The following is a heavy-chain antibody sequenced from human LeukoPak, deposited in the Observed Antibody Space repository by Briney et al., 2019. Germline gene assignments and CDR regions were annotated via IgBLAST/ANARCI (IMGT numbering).Heavy chain of an antibody. D-gene: IGHD3-16*01. J-gene: IGHJ4*02. CDR3: ARDLTYDFDY. Sequence: SETLSFTCTVSGGSISSSSYYWGWIRQSPGKGLEWIGSIYYSGSTYYNPSLKSRVTISVDTSKNQFSLKLSSVTAADTAVYYCARDLTYDFDYWGQGTLVTVSS. V-gene: IGHV4-39*07. CDR2: IYYSGST. CDR1: GGSISSSSYY.